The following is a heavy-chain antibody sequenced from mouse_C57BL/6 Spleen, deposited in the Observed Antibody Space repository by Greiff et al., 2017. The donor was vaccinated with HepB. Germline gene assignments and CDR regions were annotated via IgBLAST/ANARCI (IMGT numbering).Heavy chain of an antibody. Sequence: EVHLVESGPGLVKPSQSLSLTCSVTGYSITSGYYWNWIRQFPGNKLEWMGYISYDGSNNYNPSLKNRISITRDTSKNQFFLKLNSVTTEDTATYYCAREGDYDGGGDFDYWGQGTTLTVSS. V-gene: IGHV3-6*01. J-gene: IGHJ2*01. D-gene: IGHD2-4*01. CDR2: ISYDGSN. CDR3: AREGDYDGGGDFDY. CDR1: GYSITSGYY.